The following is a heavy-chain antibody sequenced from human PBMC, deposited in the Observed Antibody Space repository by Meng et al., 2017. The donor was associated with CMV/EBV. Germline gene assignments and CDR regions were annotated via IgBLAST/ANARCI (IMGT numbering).Heavy chain of an antibody. V-gene: IGHV3-21*01. D-gene: IGHD3-10*01. J-gene: IGHJ6*02. CDR3: VREPTYYDGPWIYIYYYYGMDV. CDR2: ISSSSSYI. Sequence: GGSLRLSCAASRFTFNNYYMNWVRQPPGKGLGWVVSISSSSSYIDYADSVKGRFTICIDNAKNSLQLQMNSLRAEDTAVYYCVREPTYYDGPWIYIYYYYGMDVWGQGTTVTVSS. CDR1: RFTFNNYY.